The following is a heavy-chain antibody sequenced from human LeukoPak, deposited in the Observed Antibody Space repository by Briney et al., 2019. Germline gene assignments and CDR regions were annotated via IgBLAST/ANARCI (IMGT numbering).Heavy chain of an antibody. CDR2: IYYSGST. CDR3: ARDRRPRAGVGVDY. V-gene: IGHV4-31*03. J-gene: IGHJ4*02. CDR1: GGSISSGGYY. D-gene: IGHD3-10*01. Sequence: SETLSLTCTVSGGSISSGGYYWSWIRQHPGKGLGWIGYIYYSGSTYYNPSLKSRVTTSVDTSKNQFSLKLSSVTAADTAVYYCARDRRPRAGVGVDYWGQGTLVTVSS.